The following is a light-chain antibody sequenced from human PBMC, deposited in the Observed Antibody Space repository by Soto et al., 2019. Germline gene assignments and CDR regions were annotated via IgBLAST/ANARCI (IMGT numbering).Light chain of an antibody. Sequence: EIVMTQSPATLSVSPGEKATLSCRASQSVSSNLAWYQQKPGQAPRLLIYGASTRATSIPAMFSGSGSGTEFPLTISSLQSEDFAVYYRQQYNNWPPLTFGGGTKVAIK. V-gene: IGKV3-15*01. CDR1: QSVSSN. J-gene: IGKJ4*01. CDR3: QQYNNWPPLT. CDR2: GAS.